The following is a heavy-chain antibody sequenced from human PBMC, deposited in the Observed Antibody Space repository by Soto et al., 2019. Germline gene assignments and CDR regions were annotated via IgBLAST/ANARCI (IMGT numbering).Heavy chain of an antibody. D-gene: IGHD3-3*01. Sequence: DVQLLESGRSLVQPGGSLRLSCSASGFAFSAYAMSWVRQAPQKGLEWVSGIGGGGHDTRYGDSVKGRFTISRDNSRNTLYLEMNRLTAEDTAVYYCAKHPIFGVVTHYFAHWGRGILVTVSS. CDR2: IGGGGHDT. CDR1: GFAFSAYA. V-gene: IGHV3-23*01. J-gene: IGHJ4*02. CDR3: AKHPIFGVVTHYFAH.